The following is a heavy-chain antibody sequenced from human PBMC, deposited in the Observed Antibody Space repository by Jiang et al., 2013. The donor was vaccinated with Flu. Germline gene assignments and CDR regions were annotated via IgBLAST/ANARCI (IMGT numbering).Heavy chain of an antibody. CDR2: IYHSGST. CDR3: ARDLEEQS. Sequence: GLVKPSETLSSPALSLVTPSAVVTTGAGSGSPRKGLEWIGSIYHSGSTYYNPSLKSRVTISVDTSKNQFSLKLSSVTAADTAVYYCARDLEEQSWGQGTLVTVSS. CDR1: VTPSAVVTT. V-gene: IGHV4-38-2*02. J-gene: IGHJ5*02. D-gene: IGHD1/OR15-1a*01.